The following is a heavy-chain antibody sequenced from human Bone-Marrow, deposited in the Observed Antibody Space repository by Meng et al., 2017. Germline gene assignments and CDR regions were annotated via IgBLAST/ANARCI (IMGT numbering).Heavy chain of an antibody. CDR1: GYTFTGYY. J-gene: IGHJ6*02. CDR3: ARTGYRSGWYLYGMDV. Sequence: ASVKVSCKASGYTFTGYYMHWVRQAPGQGLEWMGRINPNSGGTNYAQKFQGRVTMTRDTSISTAYMELSRLRSDDTAVYYCARTGYRSGWYLYGMDVWGQGTTVTVSS. D-gene: IGHD6-19*01. CDR2: INPNSGGT. V-gene: IGHV1-2*06.